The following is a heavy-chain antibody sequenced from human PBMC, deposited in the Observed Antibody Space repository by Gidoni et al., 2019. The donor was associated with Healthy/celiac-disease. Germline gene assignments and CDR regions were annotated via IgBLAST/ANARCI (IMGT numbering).Heavy chain of an antibody. J-gene: IGHJ3*02. CDR2: IYPGDSDT. CDR3: ARLSPVGGVIVSDAFDI. CDR1: GYGCTIYW. Sequence: EVQLVQSGAEVKKPGGSLKIYCRGSGYGCTIYWIGWVRQVPGKGLEWMGIIYPGDSDTRYSPSFQGQVTISADKSISTAYLQWSSLKASDTAMYYCARLSPVGGVIVSDAFDIWGQGTMVTVSS. V-gene: IGHV5-51*01. D-gene: IGHD3-16*02.